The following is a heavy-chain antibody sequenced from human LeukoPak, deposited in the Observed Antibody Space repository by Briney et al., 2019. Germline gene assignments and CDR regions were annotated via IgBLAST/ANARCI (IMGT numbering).Heavy chain of an antibody. D-gene: IGHD2-8*01. Sequence: SETLSLTCTVSGVSISNSIYYWGWLRQPPGKGLEWIGSIYYSGSTYYNPSLKSRVTISVDTSKNQFALRLSSVTAADTAVYYCASLVYQVYFDYWGQGTLVTVSS. V-gene: IGHV4-39*01. CDR2: IYYSGST. CDR1: GVSISNSIYY. J-gene: IGHJ4*02. CDR3: ASLVYQVYFDY.